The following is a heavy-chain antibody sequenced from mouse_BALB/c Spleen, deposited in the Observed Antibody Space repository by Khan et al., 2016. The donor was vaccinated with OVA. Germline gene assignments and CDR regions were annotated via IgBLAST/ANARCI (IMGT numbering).Heavy chain of an antibody. Sequence: EVQLQESGPGLVKPSQSLSLTCTVTGYSFTSGYAWNWIRQFPGNKLEWMGYISYSGVTSYTPSLKSRISITRDTSKNQFFLQLNSVTTEDTATYYCARENYYECYFDYWGQGTTLTVSS. CDR2: ISYSGVT. J-gene: IGHJ2*01. CDR3: ARENYYECYFDY. V-gene: IGHV3-2*02. CDR1: GYSFTSGYA. D-gene: IGHD1-1*01.